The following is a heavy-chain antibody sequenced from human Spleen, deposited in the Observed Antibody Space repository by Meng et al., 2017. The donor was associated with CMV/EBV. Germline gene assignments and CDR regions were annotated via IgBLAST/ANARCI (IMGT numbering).Heavy chain of an antibody. J-gene: IGHJ6*02. D-gene: IGHD3-10*01. CDR1: GFTFRSFA. V-gene: IGHV3-23*01. CDR3: ARGGGVRGNYYYYGMDV. CDR2: ISESGDTT. Sequence: GGSLRLSCAASGFTFRSFAMNWVRQAPGKGLEWVSSISESGDTTDYADSVKGRFTISRDNSRNTLYLQMSSLRSDDTAVYYCARGGGVRGNYYYYGMDVWGQGTTVTVSS.